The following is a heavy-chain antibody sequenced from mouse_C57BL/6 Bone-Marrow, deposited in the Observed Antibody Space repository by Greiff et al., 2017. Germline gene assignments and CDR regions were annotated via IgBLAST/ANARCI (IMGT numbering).Heavy chain of an antibody. D-gene: IGHD2-4*01. J-gene: IGHJ2*01. V-gene: IGHV1-53*01. Sequence: QVQLQQPGTELVKPGASVKLSCKASGYTFTSYWMHWVKQRPGQGLEWIGNINPSNGGTNYNEKFKSKATLTVDKSSSTAYMQLSRLTSEDSAVYYCARSEDATDYDYVFDYWGQGTTRTVSS. CDR2: INPSNGGT. CDR1: GYTFTSYW. CDR3: ARSEDATDYDYVFDY.